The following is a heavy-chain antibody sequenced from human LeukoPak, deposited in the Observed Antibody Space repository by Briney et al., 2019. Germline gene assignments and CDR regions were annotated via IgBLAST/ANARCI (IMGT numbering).Heavy chain of an antibody. CDR3: ATEGSITMVRGVSYAFDI. J-gene: IGHJ3*02. CDR2: MNPNSGNT. CDR1: GYTFTSYD. Sequence: ASVKVSCKASGYTFTSYDINWVRQATGQGLEWMGWMNPNSGNTGYAQKFQGRVTITGNTSISTAYMELSSLRSEDTAVYYCATEGSITMVRGVSYAFDIWGQGTMVTVSS. V-gene: IGHV1-8*03. D-gene: IGHD3-10*01.